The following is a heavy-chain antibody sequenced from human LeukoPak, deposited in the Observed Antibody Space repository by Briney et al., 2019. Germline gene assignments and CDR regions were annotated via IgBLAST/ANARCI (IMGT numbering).Heavy chain of an antibody. J-gene: IGHJ6*02. CDR1: GYSFTSYW. CDR3: ARQDRLGVGYYGMDV. D-gene: IGHD3-16*01. CDR2: IYPGDSDT. V-gene: IGHV5-51*01. Sequence: GESLKISCKGSGYSFTSYWIGWVRQMPGKGLEWMEIIYPGDSDTRYSPSFQGQVTISADKSISTAYLQWSSLKASDTAMYYCARQDRLGVGYYGMDVWGQGTLVTVSS.